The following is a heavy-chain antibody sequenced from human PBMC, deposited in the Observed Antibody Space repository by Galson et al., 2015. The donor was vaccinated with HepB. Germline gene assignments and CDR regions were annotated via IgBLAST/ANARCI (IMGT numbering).Heavy chain of an antibody. CDR1: GFTFSNYG. D-gene: IGHD3-16*01. CDR2: ISYDGSYE. Sequence: SLRLSCAASGFTFSNYGIHWVRQAPGKGLEWLAVISYDGSYEYYADSVKGRFTVSRDSSRSTLYLQMNSLGTEDTAVYYCAKGGPGRIFMMINRSLGFDPWGQGTLVTVSS. J-gene: IGHJ5*02. CDR3: AKGGPGRIFMMINRSLGFDP. V-gene: IGHV3-30*18.